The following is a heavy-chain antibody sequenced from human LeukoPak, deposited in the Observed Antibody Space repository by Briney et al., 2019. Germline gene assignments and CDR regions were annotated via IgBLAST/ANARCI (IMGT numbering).Heavy chain of an antibody. J-gene: IGHJ4*02. CDR1: GFTFSNYA. D-gene: IGHD6-13*01. CDR3: APDLRGSAWSLDD. CDR2: ISGSGGGT. Sequence: PGGSLRLSCAASGFTFSNYAMGWVRQAPGKGLEWVSLISGSGGGTYFADSMKGRFTISRDNSKNTLYLQVDGLRAEDTAIYYCAPDLRGSAWSLDDWGQGTLVTVSS. V-gene: IGHV3-23*01.